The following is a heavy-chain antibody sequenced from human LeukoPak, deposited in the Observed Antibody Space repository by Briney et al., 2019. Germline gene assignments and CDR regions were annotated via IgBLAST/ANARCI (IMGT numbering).Heavy chain of an antibody. CDR2: ISSNGGST. V-gene: IGHV3-64*01. Sequence: GGSLRLSCAASGFTFSSYAMHWVRQAPGEGLEYVSAISSNGGSTYYANSVKGRFTISRDNSKNTLYLQMGSLRAEDMAVHYCARDRDGYSQFDYWGQGTLVTVSS. D-gene: IGHD5-24*01. CDR3: ARDRDGYSQFDY. CDR1: GFTFSSYA. J-gene: IGHJ4*02.